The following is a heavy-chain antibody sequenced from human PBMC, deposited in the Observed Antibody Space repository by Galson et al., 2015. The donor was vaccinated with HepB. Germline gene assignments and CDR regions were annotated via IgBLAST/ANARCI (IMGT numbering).Heavy chain of an antibody. CDR3: ARGGSTENWSITMVRGVIGLDY. D-gene: IGHD3-10*01. CDR1: GGPFSDYY. V-gene: IGHV4-34*01. J-gene: IGHJ4*02. Sequence: SETLSLTCAVFGGPFSDYYWSWVRQPPGKGLEWIGEINHRGNTHYNPSLKGRVTISVDTSKNQFSLKLTSATAADTAVYYCARGGSTENWSITMVRGVIGLDYWGQGTLVTVSS. CDR2: INHRGNT.